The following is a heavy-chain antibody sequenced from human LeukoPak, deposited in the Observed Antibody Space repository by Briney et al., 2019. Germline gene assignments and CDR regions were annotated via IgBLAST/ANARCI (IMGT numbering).Heavy chain of an antibody. Sequence: ASVKVSCKASGYTFTGYYMHWVRQAPGQGLEWMGRINPNSGGTNYAQKFQGRVTMTRDTSISTAYMELSRLRSDDTAVYYCAGDIGRDGYSFDYWGQGTLVTVSS. CDR1: GYTFTGYY. CDR3: AGDIGRDGYSFDY. J-gene: IGHJ4*02. V-gene: IGHV1-2*06. CDR2: INPNSGGT. D-gene: IGHD5-24*01.